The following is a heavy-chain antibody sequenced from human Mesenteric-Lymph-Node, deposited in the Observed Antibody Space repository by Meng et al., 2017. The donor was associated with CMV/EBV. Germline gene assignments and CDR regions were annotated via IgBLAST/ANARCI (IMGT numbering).Heavy chain of an antibody. V-gene: IGHV4-59*05. J-gene: IGHJ6*02. D-gene: IGHD5-24*01. CDR2: IYYRGDT. Sequence: SETLSLTCTVSGGSISSYYWSWIRQPPGKGLEWIGSIYYRGDTYYNPSLKSRVTISVDTSKNQFSLKLSSVTAADTAVYYCARRWPTIYGMDVWGQGTTVTVSS. CDR1: GGSISSYY. CDR3: ARRWPTIYGMDV.